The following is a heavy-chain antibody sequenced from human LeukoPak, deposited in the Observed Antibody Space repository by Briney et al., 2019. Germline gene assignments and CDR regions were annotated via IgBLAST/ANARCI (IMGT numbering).Heavy chain of an antibody. CDR1: GFTFSSYS. CDR3: ARDQFGGPIKSDYYGMDV. J-gene: IGHJ6*02. CDR2: ISSSSSYI. Sequence: GGSLRLSCAASGFTFSSYSMNWVRQAPGKGLEWVSSISSSSSYIYYADSVKGRFTISRDNAKNSLYLQMNSLRAEDTAVYYCARDQFGGPIKSDYYGMDVWGQGTTVTVSS. V-gene: IGHV3-21*01. D-gene: IGHD3-10*01.